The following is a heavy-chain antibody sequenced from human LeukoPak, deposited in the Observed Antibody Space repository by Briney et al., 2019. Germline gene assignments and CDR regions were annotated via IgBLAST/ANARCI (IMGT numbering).Heavy chain of an antibody. V-gene: IGHV3-48*01. CDR2: ISSDSRTI. J-gene: IGHJ4*02. CDR1: GFTFSSYS. D-gene: IGHD3-10*01. Sequence: GGSLRLSCAASGFTFSSYSMNWVRQAPGKGLEWVSYISSDSRTIYYADSVKGRFTISRDNAKNSLYLQMKSLRGEDTAVYYCARYGSGTSYITNYFDHWGQGTLVTVSS. CDR3: ARYGSGTSYITNYFDH.